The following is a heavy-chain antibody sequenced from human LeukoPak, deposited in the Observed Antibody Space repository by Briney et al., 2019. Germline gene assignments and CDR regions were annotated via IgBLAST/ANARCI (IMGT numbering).Heavy chain of an antibody. CDR3: ARVDGYSYGRYYYYMDV. CDR2: IYYSGST. D-gene: IGHD5-18*01. J-gene: IGHJ6*03. V-gene: IGHV4-59*01. CDR1: GGSISSYY. Sequence: SETLSLTCTVSGGSISSYYWSWIRQPPGKGLEWIGYIYYSGSTNYNPSLKSRVTISVDTSKNQFSLKLSSVTAADTAVYYCARVDGYSYGRYYYYMDVWGKGTTVTVSS.